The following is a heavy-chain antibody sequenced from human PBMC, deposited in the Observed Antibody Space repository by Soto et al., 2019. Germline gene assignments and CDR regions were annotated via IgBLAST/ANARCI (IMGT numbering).Heavy chain of an antibody. Sequence: SETLSLTCTVSGGSISSGGYYWSWIRQHPGKGLEWIGYIYYSGSTYYNPSLKSRVTISVDTSKNQFSLKLSSVTAADTAVYYCARDAIYSNYGWGENYYYGMDVWGQGTTVTVSS. CDR3: ARDAIYSNYGWGENYYYGMDV. D-gene: IGHD4-4*01. V-gene: IGHV4-31*03. CDR2: IYYSGST. CDR1: GGSISSGGYY. J-gene: IGHJ6*02.